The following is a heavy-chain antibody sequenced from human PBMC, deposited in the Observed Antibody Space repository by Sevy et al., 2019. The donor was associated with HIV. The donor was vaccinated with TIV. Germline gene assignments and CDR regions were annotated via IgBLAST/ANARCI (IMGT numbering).Heavy chain of an antibody. Sequence: GGSLRLSCAASGFTFSDYYMSWIRQAPGKGLEWVSYISSSGSTIYYADSVKGRFTISRDNAKNSLYLQMNSLRAEDTAVYYCARDGCCSGGSCYGHAAFDIWGQGTMVTVSS. CDR2: ISSSGSTI. J-gene: IGHJ3*02. V-gene: IGHV3-11*01. CDR1: GFTFSDYY. CDR3: ARDGCCSGGSCYGHAAFDI. D-gene: IGHD2-15*01.